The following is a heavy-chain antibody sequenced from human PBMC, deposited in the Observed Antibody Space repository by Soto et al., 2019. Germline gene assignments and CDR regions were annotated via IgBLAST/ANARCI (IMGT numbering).Heavy chain of an antibody. D-gene: IGHD3-16*02. CDR2: IYYSGST. V-gene: IGHV4-30-4*01. J-gene: IGHJ4*02. CDR1: GGSISSGDYY. Sequence: QVQLQESGPGLVKPSQTLSLTCTVSGGSISSGDYYWSWIRQPPGKGLEWIGYIYYSGSTYYNPSLKSRVTISVDTSKNQFSRKLSSVTAADTAVYYCARVEGTYYDYVWGSYRQYYFDYWGQGTLVTVSS. CDR3: ARVEGTYYDYVWGSYRQYYFDY.